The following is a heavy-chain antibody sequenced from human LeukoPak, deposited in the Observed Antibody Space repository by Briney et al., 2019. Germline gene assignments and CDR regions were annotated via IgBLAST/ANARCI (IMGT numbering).Heavy chain of an antibody. V-gene: IGHV4-30-4*01. CDR3: ARVNLIAAALYYFDY. J-gene: IGHJ4*02. D-gene: IGHD6-13*01. CDR1: GGSIRSGDFY. Sequence: SETLSLTCTVSGGSIRSGDFYWSWIRQPPGKGLEWIGYIYYSGSTNYNPSLKSRVTISKDTSKNQFSLKLSSVTAADTAVYYCARVNLIAAALYYFDYWGQGTLVTVSS. CDR2: IYYSGST.